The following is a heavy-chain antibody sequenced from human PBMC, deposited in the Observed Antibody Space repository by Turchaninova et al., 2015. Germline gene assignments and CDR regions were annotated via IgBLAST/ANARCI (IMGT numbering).Heavy chain of an antibody. CDR3: ARDAPVSY. D-gene: IGHD3-10*01. J-gene: IGHJ4*02. Sequence: QVQLQESGPGLVEPSETLSLTCAVSGYSISSGYSWGWRRQPPGKGLEWIGSIYHSGSTYYNPSLKSRVTISVDTSKNQFSLKLSSVTAADTAVYYCARDAPVSYWGQGTLVTVSS. V-gene: IGHV4-38-2*02. CDR1: GYSISSGYS. CDR2: IYHSGST.